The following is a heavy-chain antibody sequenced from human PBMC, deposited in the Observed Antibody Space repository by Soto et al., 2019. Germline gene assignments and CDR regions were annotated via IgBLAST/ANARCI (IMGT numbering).Heavy chain of an antibody. CDR2: FYLADGT. D-gene: IGHD2-15*01. CDR3: ATWLLREHAFDI. J-gene: IGHJ3*02. CDR1: GFIVNGKKY. V-gene: IGHV3-53*01. Sequence: DVQVVESGGGLIQPGGSLRLSCAGSGFIVNGKKYITWVRQPPGKGLDWVSGFYLADGTYYADSVKGRFTVSIDSSKNTVYLQMNNLSPEDTAVYYCATWLLREHAFDIWGLGTMVTVSS.